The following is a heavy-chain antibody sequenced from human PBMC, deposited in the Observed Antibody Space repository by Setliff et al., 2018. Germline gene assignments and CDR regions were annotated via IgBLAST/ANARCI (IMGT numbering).Heavy chain of an antibody. Sequence: SETLSLTCTVSGGSISSGSYYWSWIRQPAGKGLEWIGRIYTSGSTNYKPSLKSRVTISVDTSKNQFSLKLSSVTAADTAVYYCAREGYSSLIGWIDPWGQGTLVTVSS. D-gene: IGHD6-13*01. CDR1: GGSISSGSYY. CDR2: IYTSGST. J-gene: IGHJ5*02. CDR3: AREGYSSLIGWIDP. V-gene: IGHV4-61*02.